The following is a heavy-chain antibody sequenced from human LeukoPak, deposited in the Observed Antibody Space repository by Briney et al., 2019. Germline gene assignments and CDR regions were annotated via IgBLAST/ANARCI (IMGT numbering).Heavy chain of an antibody. D-gene: IGHD4-23*01. CDR1: GFTFSSYA. CDR3: ARDDYGGVPDY. V-gene: IGHV3-23*01. Sequence: GALRLSCAASGFTFSSYAMSWVRQAPGKGLEWVSAISGSGGSTYYADSVKGRFTISRDNAKNSLYLQMNSLRAEDTAVYYCARDDYGGVPDYWGQGTLVTVSS. J-gene: IGHJ4*02. CDR2: ISGSGGST.